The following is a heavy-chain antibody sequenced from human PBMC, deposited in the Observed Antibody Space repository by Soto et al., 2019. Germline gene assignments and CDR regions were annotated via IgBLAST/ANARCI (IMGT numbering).Heavy chain of an antibody. CDR2: IWYDGRNE. J-gene: IGHJ5*01. CDR3: ARGTATDGLDS. CDR1: GFTFSSYG. Sequence: PGGSLRLSCVASGFTFSSYGMHWVRQAPGKGLEWVAFIWYDGRNENYTDSVKGRFSISRDNSKNTLFLQMNSLRVDDTAVYYCARGTATDGLDSWGQGTLVTVPS. D-gene: IGHD2-21*02. V-gene: IGHV3-33*01.